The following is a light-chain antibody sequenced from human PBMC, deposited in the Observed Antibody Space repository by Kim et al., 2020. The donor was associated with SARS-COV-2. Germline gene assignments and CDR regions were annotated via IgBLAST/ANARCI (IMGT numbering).Light chain of an antibody. Sequence: VPLGQTVRITCQGGGLRRCYANWYHRKPGEAPIIVIYGINNRPSGSPDRFSGSSSGNTTSLTITGTRAGDESDYYCNSRDSNDNVVFGGGTQLTVL. CDR2: GIN. CDR1: GLRRCY. V-gene: IGLV3-19*01. J-gene: IGLJ2*01. CDR3: NSRDSNDNVV.